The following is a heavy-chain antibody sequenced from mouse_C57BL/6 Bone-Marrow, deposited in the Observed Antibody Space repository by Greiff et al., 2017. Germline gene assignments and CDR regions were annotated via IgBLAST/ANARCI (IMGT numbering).Heavy chain of an antibody. J-gene: IGHJ2*01. CDR2: INHDGSST. CDR3: ARGRFDY. Sequence: EVKLVESEGGLVQPGSSMKLSCTASGFTFSDYYMAWVRQVPEKGLEWVANINHDGSSTYYLDTLKSRFIISRDNAKNILYLQMSSLKSEDTATYYCARGRFDYWGQGTTLTVSS. CDR1: GFTFSDYY. V-gene: IGHV5-16*01.